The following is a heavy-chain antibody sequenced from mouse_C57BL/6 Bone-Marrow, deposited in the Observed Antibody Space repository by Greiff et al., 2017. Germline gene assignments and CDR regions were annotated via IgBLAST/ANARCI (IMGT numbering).Heavy chain of an antibody. CDR1: GYTFTDYE. D-gene: IGHD2-2*01. Sequence: QVQLQQSGAELVRPGASVTLSCKASGYTFTDYEMHWVKQTPGHGLEWIGEIDPETGGTDYNQKFKGKATLTADKSYSTAYMQLRSLTSEDSAVYYCAEDADYGCDGAAWFAYWGQGTLVTVSA. CDR3: AEDADYGCDGAAWFAY. V-gene: IGHV1-15*01. J-gene: IGHJ3*01. CDR2: IDPETGGT.